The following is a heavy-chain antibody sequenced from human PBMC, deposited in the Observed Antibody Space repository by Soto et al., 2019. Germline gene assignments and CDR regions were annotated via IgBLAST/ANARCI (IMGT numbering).Heavy chain of an antibody. CDR3: ARHRRSWTYYDGNDY. D-gene: IGHD1-26*01. Sequence: SETLSLTCIVSAGSISSTTYYWGWIRQPPGKGLEWIGSIYYSGSPSYNPSLKSRVTISVDASKDQFSLRLSSVTAADTGVYYCARHRRSWTYYDGNDYWGQGALVTVSS. V-gene: IGHV4-39*01. CDR1: AGSISSTTYY. CDR2: IYYSGSP. J-gene: IGHJ4*02.